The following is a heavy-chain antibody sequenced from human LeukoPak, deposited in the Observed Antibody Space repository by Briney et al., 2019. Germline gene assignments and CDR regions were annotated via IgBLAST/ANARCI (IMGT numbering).Heavy chain of an antibody. Sequence: NPGGSLRLSCAASGFTFSSYAMGWVRQAPGKGLEWVSSISSSSYIYYADSVKGRFTISRDNAKNSLYLQMNSLRAEDTAVYYCAREVGSPPLFDYWGQGTLVTVSS. CDR3: AREVGSPPLFDY. D-gene: IGHD3-16*01. V-gene: IGHV3-21*01. CDR1: GFTFSSYA. CDR2: ISSSSYI. J-gene: IGHJ4*02.